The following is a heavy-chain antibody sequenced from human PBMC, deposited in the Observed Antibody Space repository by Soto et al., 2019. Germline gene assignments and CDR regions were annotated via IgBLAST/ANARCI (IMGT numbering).Heavy chain of an antibody. D-gene: IGHD3-3*01. J-gene: IGHJ5*02. CDR3: AGDALSDTYLDSWSGFHWLDP. V-gene: IGHV1-69*11. CDR2: VIPALDTT. CDR1: GGTFRSSA. Sequence: QVQLVQSGAEVKEPGSSVTVSCRASGGTFRSSAISWVRQAPGQGLEWLGTVIPALDTTNYAQQFQGRVTITADESTDTAYMDLSSLRSEDTAIYYCAGDALSDTYLDSWSGFHWLDPWGQGTLVAVSS.